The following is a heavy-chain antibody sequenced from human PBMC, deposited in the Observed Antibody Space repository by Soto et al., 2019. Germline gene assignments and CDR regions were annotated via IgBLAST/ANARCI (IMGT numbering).Heavy chain of an antibody. V-gene: IGHV4-59*12. CDR3: AREGRLEWLRVFDY. D-gene: IGHD3-3*01. CDR1: GGSISSYY. Sequence: SETLSLTCTVPGGSISSYYWSWIRQPPGKGLEWIGYIYYSGSTNYNPSLKSRVTISVDTSKNQFSLKLSSVTAADTAVYYCAREGRLEWLRVFDYWGQGTLVTVSS. CDR2: IYYSGST. J-gene: IGHJ4*02.